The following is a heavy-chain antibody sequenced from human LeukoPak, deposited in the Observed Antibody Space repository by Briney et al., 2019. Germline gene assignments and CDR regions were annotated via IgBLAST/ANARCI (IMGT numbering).Heavy chain of an antibody. J-gene: IGHJ4*02. CDR1: GFTFSNYG. V-gene: IGHV3-21*01. D-gene: IGHD3-22*01. Sequence: GGSLRLSCAASGFTFSNYGINWVRQAPGRGLEWVSSISSTSTYIYYADSVKGRSTISRDNAKNSLYLQMNSLRAEDTAVYYCARDGAVGTYYYDSSGYYFDYWGQGTLVTVSS. CDR3: ARDGAVGTYYYDSSGYYFDY. CDR2: ISSTSTYI.